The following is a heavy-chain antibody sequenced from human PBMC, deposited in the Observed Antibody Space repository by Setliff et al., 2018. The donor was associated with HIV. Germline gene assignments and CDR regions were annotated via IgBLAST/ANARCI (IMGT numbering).Heavy chain of an antibody. CDR1: GGSISSGSDY. V-gene: IGHV4-61*09. J-gene: IGHJ4*02. CDR3: ARSGYCSSTSCYMIVDY. CDR2: IYTSGST. Sequence: PSETLSLTCTVSGGSISSGSDYWSWIRQPAGKGLEWIGHIYTSGSTNYNPSLKSRVTISVDTSKNQFSLKLSSVTAADTAVYYCARSGYCSSTSCYMIVDYWGQGTLVTVSS. D-gene: IGHD2-2*02.